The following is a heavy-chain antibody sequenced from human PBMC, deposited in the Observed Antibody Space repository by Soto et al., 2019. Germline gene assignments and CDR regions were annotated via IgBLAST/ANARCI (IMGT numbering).Heavy chain of an antibody. CDR3: ARDLDGSGSYYTDY. J-gene: IGHJ4*02. CDR2: ISAFNGKT. D-gene: IGHD3-10*01. V-gene: IGHV1-18*01. CDR1: GYSFTSTG. Sequence: ASVKVSCKTSGYSFTSTGISWVRQAPGQGPEWMGWISAFNGKTKYAQKFQGRVTMTTDTSTTTAYMELRSLTSDDTAVYFCARDLDGSGSYYTDYWGQGTLVTVS.